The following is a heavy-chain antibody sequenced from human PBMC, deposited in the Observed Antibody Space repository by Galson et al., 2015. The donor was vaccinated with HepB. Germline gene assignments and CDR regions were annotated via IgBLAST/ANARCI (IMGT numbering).Heavy chain of an antibody. CDR3: ARVALYSSSWAPAFDI. CDR1: GFTFSSYS. D-gene: IGHD6-13*01. Sequence: SLRLSCAASGFTFSSYSMNWVRQAPGKGLEWVSSISSSSSYIYYADSVKGRFTISRDNAKNSLYLQMNSLRAEDTAVYYCARVALYSSSWAPAFDIWGQGTMVTVSS. J-gene: IGHJ3*02. CDR2: ISSSSSYI. V-gene: IGHV3-21*01.